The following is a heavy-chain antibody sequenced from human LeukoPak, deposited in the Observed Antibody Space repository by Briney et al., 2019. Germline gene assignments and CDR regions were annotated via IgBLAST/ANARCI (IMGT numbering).Heavy chain of an antibody. D-gene: IGHD4-23*01. Sequence: SETLSLTCTVSGGSISSYYWSWIRQPPGKGLEWIGYIYYSGSTNYNPSLKSRVTISVDTSKNQFSLKLSSVTAADTAVYYCARMLYGGNPDAFDIWGQGTMVTVSS. J-gene: IGHJ3*02. V-gene: IGHV4-59*01. CDR2: IYYSGST. CDR1: GGSISSYY. CDR3: ARMLYGGNPDAFDI.